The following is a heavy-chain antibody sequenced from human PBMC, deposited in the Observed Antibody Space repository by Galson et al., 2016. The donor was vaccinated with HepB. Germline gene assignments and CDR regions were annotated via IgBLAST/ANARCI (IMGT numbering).Heavy chain of an antibody. D-gene: IGHD3-10*01. J-gene: IGHJ6*02. V-gene: IGHV3-30*18. Sequence: SLRLSCAASGFTFSNYGMHWVRQGPGKGPEGVAVISHDGYDKYYADFVKGRFTISRDNSKNTVYLEMNSLKDEDTGIYYCAKDAAGYGSGNYYIYYGMDVWGQGTTVVVSS. CDR2: ISHDGYDK. CDR3: AKDAAGYGSGNYYIYYGMDV. CDR1: GFTFSNYG.